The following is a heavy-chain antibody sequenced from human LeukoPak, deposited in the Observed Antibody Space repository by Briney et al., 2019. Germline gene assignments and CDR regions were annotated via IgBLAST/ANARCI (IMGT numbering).Heavy chain of an antibody. CDR1: GGSFSGYY. D-gene: IGHD6-19*01. Sequence: PSETLSLTCAVYGGSFSGYYWSWIRQPPGKGLEWTGEINHSGSTNYNPSLKSRVTISVDTSKNQFSLKLSSVTAADTAVYYCARRARYSSGWYWFDPWGQGTLVTVSS. CDR3: ARRARYSSGWYWFDP. J-gene: IGHJ5*02. V-gene: IGHV4-34*01. CDR2: INHSGST.